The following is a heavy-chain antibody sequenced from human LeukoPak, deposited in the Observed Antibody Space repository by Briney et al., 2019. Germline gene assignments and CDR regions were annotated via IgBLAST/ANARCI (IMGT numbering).Heavy chain of an antibody. CDR3: ARGLGDYYDTPYYFDY. J-gene: IGHJ4*02. V-gene: IGHV1-18*01. D-gene: IGHD3-22*01. Sequence: ASVKVSCKASGYTFTSYGISWVRQAPGQGLKWMGWISAYNGNTNYAQKLQGRVTMTTDTSTSTAYMELRSLRSDDTAVYYCARGLGDYYDTPYYFDYWGQGTLVTVSS. CDR2: ISAYNGNT. CDR1: GYTFTSYG.